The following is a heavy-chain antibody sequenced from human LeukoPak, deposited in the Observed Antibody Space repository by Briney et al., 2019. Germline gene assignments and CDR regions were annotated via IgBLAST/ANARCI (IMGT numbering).Heavy chain of an antibody. CDR2: ISWDGGST. J-gene: IGHJ4*02. CDR1: GFTFDDYT. V-gene: IGHV3-43*01. Sequence: HTGGSLRLSCAASGFTFDDYTMHWVRQAPGKGLEWVSLISWDGGSTYYADSVKGRFTISRDNSKNSLYLQMNSLRTEDTALYYCAKDVGRKDDYGGNPFNWGQGTLVTVSS. D-gene: IGHD4-23*01. CDR3: AKDVGRKDDYGGNPFN.